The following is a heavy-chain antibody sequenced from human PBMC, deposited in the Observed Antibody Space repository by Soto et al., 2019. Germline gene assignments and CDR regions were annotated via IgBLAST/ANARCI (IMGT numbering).Heavy chain of an antibody. V-gene: IGHV4-61*01. Sequence: QVQLQESGPGLVKPSETLSLTCTVSGGSVSTNNNYWSWIRQPPGKGLERIGYISYSGATNYNPSLKSRVTISVDTSKNQFSLKLNSVTAADTAVYYCATSPRFAFDFWGPGTMITVSS. CDR2: ISYSGAT. D-gene: IGHD3-16*01. CDR3: ATSPRFAFDF. J-gene: IGHJ3*01. CDR1: GGSVSTNNNY.